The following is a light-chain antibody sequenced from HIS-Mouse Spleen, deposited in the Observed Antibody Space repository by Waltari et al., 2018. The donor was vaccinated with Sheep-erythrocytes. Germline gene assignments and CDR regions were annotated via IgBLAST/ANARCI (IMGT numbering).Light chain of an antibody. V-gene: IGLV3-1*01. CDR2: RDT. Sequence: SSELTQPPSVSVSPGQTASITCSGDKLGDKYACWYQQKTGQSPVLVIYRDTKRPSGIPERFSGSNSGNTATLTISGTQAMDEADYYCQAWDSSIVVFGGGTKLTVL. J-gene: IGLJ2*01. CDR1: KLGDKY. CDR3: QAWDSSIVV.